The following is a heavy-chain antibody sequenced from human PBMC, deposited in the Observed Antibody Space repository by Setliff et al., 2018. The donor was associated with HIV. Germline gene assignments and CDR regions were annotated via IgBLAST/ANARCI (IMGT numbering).Heavy chain of an antibody. Sequence: SETLSLTCAVSGGSISTSSYYWGWIRQPPGKGLEWIGSIYHSGSAYYNPSLKSRVTISVDTPKNQFSLKVKSVTAADTALYYCALTTVIRGWYFDLWGRGTLVTVSS. V-gene: IGHV4-39*01. CDR1: GGSISTSSYY. CDR3: ALTTVIRGWYFDL. J-gene: IGHJ2*01. CDR2: IYHSGSA. D-gene: IGHD4-17*01.